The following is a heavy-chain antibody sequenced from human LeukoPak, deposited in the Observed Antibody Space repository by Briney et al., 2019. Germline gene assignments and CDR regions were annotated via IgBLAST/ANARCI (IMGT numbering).Heavy chain of an antibody. D-gene: IGHD6-19*01. J-gene: IGHJ4*02. CDR1: GFTFSKYW. V-gene: IGHV3-74*01. CDR2: INTDGTVT. CDR3: ATKQWLAPPPDS. Sequence: GGSLRLSCAASGFTFSKYWMLWVRQAPGKGLESVSRINTDGTVTTYADSVKGRYTVSRDNADNTMFLQMNSVRDEDTAVYYCATKQWLAPPPDSWGQGTPVTVSS.